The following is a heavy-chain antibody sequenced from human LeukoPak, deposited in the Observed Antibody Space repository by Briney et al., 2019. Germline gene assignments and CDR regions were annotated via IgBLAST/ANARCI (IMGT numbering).Heavy chain of an antibody. D-gene: IGHD3-22*01. J-gene: IGHJ3*02. CDR1: GFIFSHHG. Sequence: GGSLRHPCATSGFIFSHHGMNWVRQAPGKGLEWVSGIRADAVTTYYADSVKGRFTISRDNSKNTLYLQMSSLRFEDTAVYYCAMISSGILIDPFDIWGQGTMVIVSS. V-gene: IGHV3-23*01. CDR3: AMISSGILIDPFDI. CDR2: IRADAVTT.